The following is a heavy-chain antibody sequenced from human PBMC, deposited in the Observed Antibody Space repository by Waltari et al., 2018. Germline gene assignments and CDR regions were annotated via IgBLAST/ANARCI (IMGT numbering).Heavy chain of an antibody. CDR2: INPNSGYK. Sequence: QVHLVQSGAEVKKPGSSVTVSCKASGYTFTGYYIQWVRRAPGQWLEWMGRINPNSGYKNYAQKFQGRVTLTRDTSINTAYMELSSLKSDDTAVYYCARDLGSDYGNRDYWGQGTLVTVPS. CDR3: ARDLGSDYGNRDY. V-gene: IGHV1-2*06. CDR1: GYTFTGYY. J-gene: IGHJ4*02. D-gene: IGHD4-17*01.